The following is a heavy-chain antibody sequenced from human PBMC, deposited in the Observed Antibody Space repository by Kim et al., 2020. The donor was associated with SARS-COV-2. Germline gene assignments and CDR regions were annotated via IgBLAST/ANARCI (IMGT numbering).Heavy chain of an antibody. CDR1: GFTFSSYG. CDR3: ARDQTITMVRDPFDY. J-gene: IGHJ4*02. Sequence: GGSLRLSCAASGFTFSSYGMHWVRQAPGKGLEWVAVISYDGSNKYYADSVKGRFTISRDNSKNTLYLQMNSLRAEDTAVYYCARDQTITMVRDPFDYWGQGTLVTVSS. D-gene: IGHD3-10*01. CDR2: ISYDGSNK. V-gene: IGHV3-33*05.